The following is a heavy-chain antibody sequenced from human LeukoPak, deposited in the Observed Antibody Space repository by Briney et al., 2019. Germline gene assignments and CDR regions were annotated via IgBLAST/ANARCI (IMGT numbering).Heavy chain of an antibody. V-gene: IGHV1-69*04. CDR1: GGTFSSSA. CDR2: IIPVLNIT. Sequence: SVKVSCRTSGGTFSSSAITWVRQAPGQGLEWMGRIIPVLNITTYAQKFQGSVTITADTSTSTVYMELSSLRSEETAVYYCARDQGLTAPPPYGLDVWGQGTTVIVSS. D-gene: IGHD5-18*01. CDR3: ARDQGLTAPPPYGLDV. J-gene: IGHJ6*02.